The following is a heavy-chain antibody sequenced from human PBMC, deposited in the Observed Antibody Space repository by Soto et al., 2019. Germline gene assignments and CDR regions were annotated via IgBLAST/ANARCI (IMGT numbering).Heavy chain of an antibody. V-gene: IGHV1-2*02. D-gene: IGHD2-2*02. CDR2: INPNSGGT. CDR1: GYTFTGYY. CDR3: ARDRGGAIYWFDP. Sequence: ASVKVSCKASGYTFTGYYMHWVRQAPGQGLEWMGWINPNSGGTNYAQKFQGRVTMSRDTSISTAYMELRRLRYDDTAVYYCARDRGGAIYWFDPWGQGTLVTVSS. J-gene: IGHJ5*02.